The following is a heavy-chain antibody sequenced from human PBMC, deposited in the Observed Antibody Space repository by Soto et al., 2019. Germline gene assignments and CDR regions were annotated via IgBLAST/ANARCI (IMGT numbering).Heavy chain of an antibody. CDR2: TYYRSKWYN. CDR3: ARDPAQTGSYYYGMDV. V-gene: IGHV6-1*01. J-gene: IGHJ6*02. CDR1: GDRVSSNSAA. Sequence: KQSQTLSLTCAISGDRVSSNSAAWNWIRQSPSRGLEWLGRTYYRSKWYNDYAGSVKSRITINPDTSKNQFSLQLNSVTPEDTAVYYCARDPAQTGSYYYGMDVWGQGTTVTVSS.